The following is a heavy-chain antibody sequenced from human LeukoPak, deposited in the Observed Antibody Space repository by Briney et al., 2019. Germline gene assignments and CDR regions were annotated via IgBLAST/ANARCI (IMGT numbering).Heavy chain of an antibody. V-gene: IGHV1-2*02. CDR2: INPNSGGT. CDR1: GYTFTGYY. Sequence: GASVTVSCKASGYTFTGYYMHWVRQAPGQGLEWMGWINPNSGGTNYAQKFQGRVTMTRDTSISTAYMELSRLRSDDTAVYYCARARVGATRVPFGYWGQGTLVTVSS. J-gene: IGHJ4*02. D-gene: IGHD1-26*01. CDR3: ARARVGATRVPFGY.